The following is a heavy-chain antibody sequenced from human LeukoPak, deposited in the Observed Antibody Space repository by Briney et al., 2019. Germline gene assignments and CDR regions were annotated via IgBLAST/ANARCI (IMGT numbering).Heavy chain of an antibody. V-gene: IGHV3-48*04. J-gene: IGHJ4*02. CDR2: ISSSSSTI. Sequence: GGSLRLSCAASGFTFSSYSMNWVRQAPGKGLEWVSYISSSSSTIYYADSVKGRFTISRDNAKNSLYLQMNSLRAEDTAVYYCARDGPQRVRGAIPPFDYWGQGTLVTVSS. CDR3: ARDGPQRVRGAIPPFDY. D-gene: IGHD3-10*01. CDR1: GFTFSSYS.